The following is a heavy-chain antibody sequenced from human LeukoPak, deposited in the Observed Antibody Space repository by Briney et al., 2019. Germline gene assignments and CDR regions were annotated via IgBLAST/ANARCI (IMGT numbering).Heavy chain of an antibody. J-gene: IGHJ4*02. Sequence: PGGSLRLSCAASGFTLSNNYMNRVRQAPGKGLEWVSVIYSGGNTYYADSVTGRFTISRDNSKNTLYLQINSLRAEDTAMYYCARDLKHSYISSGSGWGQGTLFTVSS. V-gene: IGHV3-53*01. CDR3: ARDLKHSYISSGSG. CDR2: IYSGGNT. D-gene: IGHD3-22*01. CDR1: GFTLSNNY.